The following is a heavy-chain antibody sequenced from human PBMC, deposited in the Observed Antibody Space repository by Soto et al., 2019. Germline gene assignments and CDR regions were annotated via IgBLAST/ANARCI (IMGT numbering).Heavy chain of an antibody. CDR2: INPSGGST. CDR3: ARWDVVVTAIQPFDY. V-gene: IGHV1-46*01. D-gene: IGHD2-21*02. J-gene: IGHJ4*02. Sequence: ASVKVSCKASGYTFTSYYMHWVRQAPGQGLEWMGIINPSGGSTSYAQKFQGRVTMTRDTSTSTVYMELSSLRSEDTAVYYCARWDVVVTAIQPFDYWGQGTLVTVSS. CDR1: GYTFTSYY.